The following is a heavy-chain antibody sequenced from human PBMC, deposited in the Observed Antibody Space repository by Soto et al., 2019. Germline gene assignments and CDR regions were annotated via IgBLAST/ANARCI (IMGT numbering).Heavy chain of an antibody. CDR3: ARAVVVAANYYYYGMDA. D-gene: IGHD2-15*01. CDR2: ISYDGSNK. J-gene: IGHJ6*02. CDR1: GFTFSSYA. Sequence: SLRLSCAASGFTFSSYAMHWVRQAPGKGLEWVAVISYDGSNKYYADSVKGRFTISRDNSKNTLYLQMNSLRAEDTAVYYCARAVVVAANYYYYGMDAWGQGTTVTVSS. V-gene: IGHV3-30-3*01.